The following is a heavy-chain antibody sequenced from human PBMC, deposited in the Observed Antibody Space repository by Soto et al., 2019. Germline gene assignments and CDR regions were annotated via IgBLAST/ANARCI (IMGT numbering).Heavy chain of an antibody. CDR2: ITTYTGNT. D-gene: IGHD4-17*01. Sequence: ASVKVSCKASGYTFTRYPTTWVRQAPGQGLEWMGWITTYTGNTNYAQKFQGRVTMTTDTSTSTAYMELRSLTSDDTAVYYCARRHLDYGDYYGYWGQGTLVTVSS. J-gene: IGHJ4*02. CDR3: ARRHLDYGDYYGY. CDR1: GYTFTRYP. V-gene: IGHV1-18*04.